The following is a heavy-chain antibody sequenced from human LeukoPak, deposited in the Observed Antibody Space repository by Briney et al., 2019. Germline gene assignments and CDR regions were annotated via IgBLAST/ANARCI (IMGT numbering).Heavy chain of an antibody. CDR3: ARDRLARSQALSAFEI. D-gene: IGHD2-15*01. V-gene: IGHV3-48*03. Sequence: GGSLRLSCAASGFTFSSYEMNWVRQAPGKGLEWVSYISSSGSTIYYADSVKGRFTISRDNSKNSLYLQMNGLRAEDTAVYYCARDRLARSQALSAFEICGQGTMVIVSA. CDR2: ISSSGSTI. CDR1: GFTFSSYE. J-gene: IGHJ3*02.